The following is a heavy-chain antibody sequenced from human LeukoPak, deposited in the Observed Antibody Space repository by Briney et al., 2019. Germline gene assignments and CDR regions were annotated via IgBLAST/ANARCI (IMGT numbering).Heavy chain of an antibody. CDR1: GYTFTSYG. J-gene: IGHJ4*02. Sequence: ASVKVSCKSSGYTFTSYGFTWVRQPPGQGLEWMGWISAYNGNTNYVQKLQGRVTMSTDTSTSTVYMQLRSLRSDDTAVYYCARGGLTESVDYWGQGTLVTVHS. D-gene: IGHD3-10*01. CDR3: ARGGLTESVDY. CDR2: ISAYNGNT. V-gene: IGHV1-18*01.